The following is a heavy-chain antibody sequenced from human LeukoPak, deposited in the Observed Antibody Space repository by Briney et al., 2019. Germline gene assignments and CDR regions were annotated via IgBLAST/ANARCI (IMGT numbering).Heavy chain of an antibody. CDR3: ARGVTSGSYSL. CDR2: IYYSGST. D-gene: IGHD1-26*01. J-gene: IGHJ4*02. CDR1: GGSISSYY. Sequence: SETLSLTCTVSGGSISSYYWSWIRQPPGKGLEWIGYIYYSGSTNYNPSLKSRVTISVDTSKNQFSLKLSSVTAADTAVYYCARGVTSGSYSLWGQGTLVTVSS. V-gene: IGHV4-59*01.